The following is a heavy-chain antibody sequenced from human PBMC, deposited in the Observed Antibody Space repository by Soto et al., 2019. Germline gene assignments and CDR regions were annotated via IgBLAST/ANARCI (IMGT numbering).Heavy chain of an antibody. CDR3: ARGGGVGVAGSAAFDM. V-gene: IGHV1-2*02. J-gene: IGHJ3*02. CDR2: INPATGAA. CDR1: GYPVTAYY. Sequence: QLHLVQSGAVVKKPGASVTVSCSASGYPVTAYYMHWVRQAPGRGLEWMGGINPATGAAKYTQTFQGRGTMTRGTATSTVFMELGGLTSEDPAVFYCARGGGVGVAGSAAFDMWGQGTLVTVSS. D-gene: IGHD3-3*01.